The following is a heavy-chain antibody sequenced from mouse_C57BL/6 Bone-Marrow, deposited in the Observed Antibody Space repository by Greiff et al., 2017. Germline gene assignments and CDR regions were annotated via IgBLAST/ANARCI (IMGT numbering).Heavy chain of an antibody. CDR2: ISDGGSYT. CDR1: GFTFSSYA. Sequence: EVKLMESGGGLVKPGGSLKLSCAASGFTFSSYAMSWVRQTPEKRLEWVATISDGGSYTYYPDNVKGRFTISRDNAKNNLYLQMSHLKSEDTAMYYCARARPHWYFDVWGTGTTVTVSS. D-gene: IGHD3-1*01. J-gene: IGHJ1*03. V-gene: IGHV5-4*03. CDR3: ARARPHWYFDV.